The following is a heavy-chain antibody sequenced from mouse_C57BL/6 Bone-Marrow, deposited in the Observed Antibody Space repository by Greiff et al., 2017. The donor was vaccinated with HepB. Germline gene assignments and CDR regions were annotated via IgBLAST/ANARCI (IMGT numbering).Heavy chain of an antibody. D-gene: IGHD1-1*01. V-gene: IGHV5-4*01. Sequence: EVQRVESGGGLVKPGGSLKLSCAASGFTFSSYAMSWVRQTPEKRLEWVATISDGGSYTYYPDNVKGRFTISRDNAKNNRYLQLSHLKSEDTAMYYCARGYYYGRLYAMDYWGQGTSVTVSS. CDR3: ARGYYYGRLYAMDY. J-gene: IGHJ4*01. CDR1: GFTFSSYA. CDR2: ISDGGSYT.